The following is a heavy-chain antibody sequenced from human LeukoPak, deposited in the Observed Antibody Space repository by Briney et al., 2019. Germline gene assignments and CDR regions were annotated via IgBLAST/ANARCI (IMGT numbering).Heavy chain of an antibody. Sequence: GSLRLSCAASGFTFSSYAMSWVRQAPGKGLEWVSAISGSGGSTYYADSVKGRFTISRDNSKNTLYLQMNSLRAEDTAVYYCARVRDRYYGSGSYYLAGGFDYWGQGTLVTFSS. D-gene: IGHD3-10*01. CDR2: ISGSGGST. J-gene: IGHJ4*02. CDR3: ARVRDRYYGSGSYYLAGGFDY. CDR1: GFTFSSYA. V-gene: IGHV3-23*01.